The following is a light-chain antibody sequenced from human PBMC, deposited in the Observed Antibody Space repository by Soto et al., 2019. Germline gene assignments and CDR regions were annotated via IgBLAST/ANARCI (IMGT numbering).Light chain of an antibody. CDR1: SSDVGGYNY. Sequence: QSALTQPASVSGSPGQSITISCTGTSSDVGGYNYVSWYQQHPGKAPKLMIYDVSNRPSGVSNRFSGSKSGNTASLTIFGLQAEDEADYYCSSYTSSSTLVFGTGTKVPS. CDR2: DVS. V-gene: IGLV2-14*01. J-gene: IGLJ1*01. CDR3: SSYTSSSTLV.